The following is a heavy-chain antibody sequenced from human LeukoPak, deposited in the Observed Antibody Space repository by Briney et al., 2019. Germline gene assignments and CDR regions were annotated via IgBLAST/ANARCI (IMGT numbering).Heavy chain of an antibody. V-gene: IGHV3-23*01. J-gene: IGHJ3*01. CDR3: AKGRGAVPDAFDG. CDR2: IIGSVGST. CDR1: GFTFSINA. Sequence: GSLRLSCAASGFTFSINAVSWVRHAPGRGLGWVSAIIGSVGSTYYADSVKGPFSISTDNSTNTLYLQMNRVRAERTWLYNCAKGRGAVPDAFDGWGQGTMVTV. D-gene: IGHD1-26*01.